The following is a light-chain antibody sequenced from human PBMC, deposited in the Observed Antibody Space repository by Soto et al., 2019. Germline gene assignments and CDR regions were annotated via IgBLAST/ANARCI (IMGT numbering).Light chain of an antibody. CDR3: GADHGSGSNFVWV. CDR2: VGTGGSVG. V-gene: IGLV9-49*03. J-gene: IGLJ2*01. Sequence: QLVLTQAPSASASLGASVTLTCTLSSGYSNYKVDWYQQRPGKGPRFVMRVGTGGSVGSKGDGIPDRFSVLGSGLNRFLTIKNIQEEDESDYHCGADHGSGSNFVWVFGGGTKVTVL. CDR1: SGYSNYK.